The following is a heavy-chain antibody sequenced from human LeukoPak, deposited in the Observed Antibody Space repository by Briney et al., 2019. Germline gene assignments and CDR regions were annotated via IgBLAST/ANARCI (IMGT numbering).Heavy chain of an antibody. CDR2: ISSSSSYI. CDR3: ARFAPLPALNSGWTSFYAFDI. CDR1: GFTFSSYS. J-gene: IGHJ3*02. V-gene: IGHV3-21*01. D-gene: IGHD6-19*01. Sequence: GGSLRLSCAASGFTFSSYSMNWVRQAPGKGLEWVSSISSSSSYIYYADSVKGRFTISRDNAKNSLYLQMNSLRAEDTAVYYCARFAPLPALNSGWTSFYAFDIWGQGTMVTVSS.